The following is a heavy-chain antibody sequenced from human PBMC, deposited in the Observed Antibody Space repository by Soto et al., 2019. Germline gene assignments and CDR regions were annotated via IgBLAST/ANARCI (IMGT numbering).Heavy chain of an antibody. CDR2: IRSKAYGGTT. V-gene: IGHV3-49*04. J-gene: IGHJ5*02. Sequence: GGSLRLSCTASGFTFGDYAMSWVRQAPGKGLEWVGFIRSKAYGGTTEYAASVKGRFTISRDDSKSIAYLQMNSLKTEDTAVYYCTRESGYSYGPYNWFDPWGQGTLVTVSS. D-gene: IGHD5-18*01. CDR1: GFTFGDYA. CDR3: TRESGYSYGPYNWFDP.